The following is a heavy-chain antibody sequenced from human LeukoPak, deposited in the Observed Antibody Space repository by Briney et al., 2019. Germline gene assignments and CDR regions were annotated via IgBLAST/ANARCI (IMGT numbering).Heavy chain of an antibody. CDR1: GGSFSGYY. CDR2: INHSGST. Sequence: SETLSLTCAVYGGSFSGYYWSWIRQPPGKGLEWIGEINHSGSTNYNPSLKSRVTISVDTSKNQFSLKLSSVIAADTAVYYCAEWIQLRIAGFWGFDPWGQGTLVTVSS. J-gene: IGHJ5*02. D-gene: IGHD5-18*01. CDR3: AEWIQLRIAGFWGFDP. V-gene: IGHV4-34*01.